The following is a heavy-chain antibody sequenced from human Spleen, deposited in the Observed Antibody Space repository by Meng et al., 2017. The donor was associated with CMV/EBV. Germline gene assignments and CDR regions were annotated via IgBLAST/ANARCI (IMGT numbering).Heavy chain of an antibody. V-gene: IGHV4-59*01. D-gene: IGHD3-3*01. CDR3: ARTKYYDFWSGYYPLLDAFDI. CDR2: ISNNGRT. J-gene: IGHJ3*02. CDR1: GDSISSYY. Sequence: SETLSLTCTVSGDSISSYYWNWIRQSPGKGLEGIGYISNNGRTNYNPSLKSRVTISVDTSKNHFSLKLTSVTAADTAVYYCARTKYYDFWSGYYPLLDAFDIWGQGTKVTVSS.